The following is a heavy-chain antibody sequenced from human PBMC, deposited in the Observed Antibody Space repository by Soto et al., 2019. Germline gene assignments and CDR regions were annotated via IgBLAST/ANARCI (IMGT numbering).Heavy chain of an antibody. CDR2: INHSGST. Sequence: PSETLSLTCAVYGGSFSGYYWSWIRQPPGKGLGGIGEINHSGSTNYNPSLKSRVTISVDTSKNQFSLKLSSVTAADTAVYYCARGKYFYGMDVWGQGTTVT. J-gene: IGHJ6*02. V-gene: IGHV4-34*01. CDR1: GGSFSGYY. CDR3: ARGKYFYGMDV.